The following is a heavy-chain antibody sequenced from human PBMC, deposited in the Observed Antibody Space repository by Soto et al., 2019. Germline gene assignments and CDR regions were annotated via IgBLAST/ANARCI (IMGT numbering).Heavy chain of an antibody. CDR3: AKDLSSGVLRNWFDP. J-gene: IGHJ5*02. V-gene: IGHV3-23*01. CDR2: IAGSGISS. Sequence: GGSLRLSCAASGFTFSIYAMTWVRQAPWRGLEWVSSIAGSGISSFYAESVKGRFTISRDNSNNTLYLQMSGLRAEDTAVYYCAKDLSSGVLRNWFDPWGQGTLVTVSS. CDR1: GFTFSIYA. D-gene: IGHD6-19*01.